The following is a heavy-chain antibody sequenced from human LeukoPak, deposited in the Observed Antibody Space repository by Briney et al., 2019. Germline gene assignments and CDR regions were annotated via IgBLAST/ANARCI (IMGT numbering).Heavy chain of an antibody. J-gene: IGHJ3*02. Sequence: SETLSLTCAVSGGSFTHYYWSWIRQPPGKGLEWIGYIYYSGSTNYNPSLKSRVTISVDTSKNQFSLKLSSVTAADTAVYYCARRSSLRRHAFDIWGQGTMVTVSS. CDR2: IYYSGST. CDR1: GGSFTHYY. CDR3: ARRSSLRRHAFDI. D-gene: IGHD1-26*01. V-gene: IGHV4-59*01.